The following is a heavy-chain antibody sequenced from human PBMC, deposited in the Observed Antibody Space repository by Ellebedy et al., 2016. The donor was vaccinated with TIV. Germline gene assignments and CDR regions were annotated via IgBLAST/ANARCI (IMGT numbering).Heavy chain of an antibody. Sequence: GESLKISCAASGFTFSSYGMHWVRQAPGKGLEWVAVVSYVGNNKYYADSVKGRFTISRDNSKKTLYLQMNSLRAEDTGIYYCVKDQIAGDGRWVFDLWGQGTMVTVSS. CDR1: GFTFSSYG. V-gene: IGHV3-30*18. J-gene: IGHJ3*01. CDR2: VSYVGNNK. CDR3: VKDQIAGDGRWVFDL. D-gene: IGHD5-24*01.